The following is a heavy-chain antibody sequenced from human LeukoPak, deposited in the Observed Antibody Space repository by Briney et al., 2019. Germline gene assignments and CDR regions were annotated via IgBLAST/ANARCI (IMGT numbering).Heavy chain of an antibody. D-gene: IGHD6-19*01. CDR3: ARDGRGVAGTGLRY. J-gene: IGHJ4*02. CDR1: CGSISCGGYC. CDR2: IYYNGST. Sequence: PSATMSLTCAVSCGSISCGGYCWSWIRQPPGKGLEWIGSIYYNGSTNYNPSLKSRVTISVDTSKNQFSLKLSSVTAADTAVYYCARDGRGVAGTGLRYWGQGTLVTVSS. V-gene: IGHV4-61*08.